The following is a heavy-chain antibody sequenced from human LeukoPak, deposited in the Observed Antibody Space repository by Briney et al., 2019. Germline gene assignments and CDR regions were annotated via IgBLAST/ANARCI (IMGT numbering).Heavy chain of an antibody. CDR2: ISGSGGST. D-gene: IGHD1-26*01. CDR3: AKYWFSVVGATKTEFGI. CDR1: GFTFSSYA. Sequence: GGSLRLSCAASGFTFSSYAMSWVRQAPGKGLEWVSAISGSGGSTYYADSVKGRFTISRDNSKNTLYLQMNSLRAEDTAVYYCAKYWFSVVGATKTEFGIWGQGTMVTVSS. J-gene: IGHJ3*02. V-gene: IGHV3-23*01.